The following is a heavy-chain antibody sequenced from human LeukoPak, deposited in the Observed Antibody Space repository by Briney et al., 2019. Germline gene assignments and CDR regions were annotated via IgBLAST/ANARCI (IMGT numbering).Heavy chain of an antibody. D-gene: IGHD6-19*01. Sequence: ASVKVSCKASGYTFTGSYIHWVRQAPGQGLEWMGWINPDSGVTKYAQNFQGRVTMTRDTSISTASMEMRSLKSDDTAVYYCARDFGSCSAWYEFDYWGQGTLVTVSS. V-gene: IGHV1-2*02. CDR2: INPDSGVT. CDR1: GYTFTGSY. CDR3: ARDFGSCSAWYEFDY. J-gene: IGHJ4*02.